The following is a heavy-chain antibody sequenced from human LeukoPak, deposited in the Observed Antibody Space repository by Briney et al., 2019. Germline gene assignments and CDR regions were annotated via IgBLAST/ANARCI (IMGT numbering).Heavy chain of an antibody. Sequence: GSLRLSCAASGFTFSNAWMSWIRQPPGKGLEWIGEINHSGSTNYNPSLKSRVTISVDTSKNQFSLKLSSVTAADTAVYYCARFLSIAAAGIYWFDPWGQGTLVTVSS. J-gene: IGHJ5*02. CDR2: INHSGST. V-gene: IGHV4-34*01. CDR1: GFTFSNAW. CDR3: ARFLSIAAAGIYWFDP. D-gene: IGHD6-13*01.